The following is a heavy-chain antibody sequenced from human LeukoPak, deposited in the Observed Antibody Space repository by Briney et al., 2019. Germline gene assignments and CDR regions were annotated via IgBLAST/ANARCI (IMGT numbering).Heavy chain of an antibody. CDR3: ARDAPGDGDYVGWYFDL. Sequence: GASVKVSCKVSGYTLTELSMHWVRQAPGQGLEWMGRIIPIFGTANYAQKFQGRVTITTDESTSTAYMELSSLRSEDTAVYYGARDAPGDGDYVGWYFDLWGRGTLVTVSS. D-gene: IGHD4-17*01. J-gene: IGHJ2*01. V-gene: IGHV1-69*05. CDR1: GYTLTELS. CDR2: IIPIFGTA.